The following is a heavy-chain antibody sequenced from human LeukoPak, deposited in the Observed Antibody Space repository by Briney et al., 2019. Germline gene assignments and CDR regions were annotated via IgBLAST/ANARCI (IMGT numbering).Heavy chain of an antibody. CDR3: AKGLGMATITDYFDY. Sequence: GGSLRLSCAASGFTFDDYAMHWVRQAPGKGLEWVSGISWNSGSIGYADSVKGRFTISRDNAKNSLYLQMNSLRAEDTALSYCAKGLGMATITDYFDYWGQGTMVTVSS. D-gene: IGHD5-24*01. CDR1: GFTFDDYA. J-gene: IGHJ4*02. V-gene: IGHV3-9*01. CDR2: ISWNSGSI.